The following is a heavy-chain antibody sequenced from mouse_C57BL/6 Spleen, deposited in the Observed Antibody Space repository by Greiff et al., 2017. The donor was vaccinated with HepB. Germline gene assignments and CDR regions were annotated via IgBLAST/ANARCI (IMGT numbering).Heavy chain of an antibody. CDR1: GYAFSSSW. V-gene: IGHV1-82*01. CDR2: IYPGDGDT. D-gene: IGHD1-1*01. CDR3: ARARYGSSYLRLDY. J-gene: IGHJ2*01. Sequence: QVQLQQSGPELVKPGASVKISCKASGYAFSSSWMNWVKQRPGKGLEWIGRIYPGDGDTNYNGKFKGKATLTADKSSSTAYMQLSSLTSEDSAVYFCARARYGSSYLRLDYWGQGTTLTVSS.